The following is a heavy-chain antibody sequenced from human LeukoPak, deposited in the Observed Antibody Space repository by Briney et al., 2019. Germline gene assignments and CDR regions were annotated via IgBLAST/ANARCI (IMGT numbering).Heavy chain of an antibody. CDR3: ARVFMNYFGSAFDY. CDR2: ISGSGYTI. D-gene: IGHD3-10*01. CDR1: GFTSSNYE. V-gene: IGHV3-48*03. Sequence: GGSLRLSCAASGFTSSNYEMNWVRQAPGKGLEWLSFISGSGYTIYYADSVRGRFSISRDNAKNSLYLDMHNLRGDDTAVYYCARVFMNYFGSAFDYWGQGSLVTVSS. J-gene: IGHJ4*02.